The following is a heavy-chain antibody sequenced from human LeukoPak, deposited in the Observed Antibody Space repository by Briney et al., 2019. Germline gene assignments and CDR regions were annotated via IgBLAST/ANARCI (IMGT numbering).Heavy chain of an antibody. J-gene: IGHJ2*01. Sequence: GGSLRLSCAASGFTVSSNYMTWVRQAPGKGLKWVSTIRDSGDNTYYADSVKGRFTISRDNSKNTLYLQMNSLTAEDTAVYYCAKIASVVTFYWYFDLWGRGTLVTVSS. CDR3: AKIASVVTFYWYFDL. D-gene: IGHD4-23*01. CDR2: IRDSGDNT. V-gene: IGHV3-23*01. CDR1: GFTVSSNY.